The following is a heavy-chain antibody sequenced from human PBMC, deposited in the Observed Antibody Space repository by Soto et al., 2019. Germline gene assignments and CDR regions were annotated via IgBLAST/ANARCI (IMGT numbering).Heavy chain of an antibody. V-gene: IGHV3-33*01. Sequence: GWSLRLSCAASGFTFSSYGMHWVRQAPGKGLEWVAVIWYDGSNKYYADSVKGRFTISRDNSKNTLYLQMNSLRAEDTAVYYCERGNYSSGYLYPGYGHYYYGMDVWGQGTTVTVSS. D-gene: IGHD6-19*01. CDR1: GFTFSSYG. CDR3: ERGNYSSGYLYPGYGHYYYGMDV. CDR2: IWYDGSNK. J-gene: IGHJ6*02.